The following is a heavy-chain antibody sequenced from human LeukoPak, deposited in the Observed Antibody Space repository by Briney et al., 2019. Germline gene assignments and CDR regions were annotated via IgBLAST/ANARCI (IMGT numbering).Heavy chain of an antibody. Sequence: GGSLRLSCAASGFTVSSNYMNWVRQAPGKGLEWVAVISYDGSNKYYADSAKGRFTISRDNSKNTLYLQMNSLRAEDTAVYYCARDMAYSSSSGSLDYWGQGTLVTVSS. CDR1: GFTVSSNY. CDR3: ARDMAYSSSSGSLDY. CDR2: ISYDGSNK. V-gene: IGHV3-30-3*01. J-gene: IGHJ4*02. D-gene: IGHD6-6*01.